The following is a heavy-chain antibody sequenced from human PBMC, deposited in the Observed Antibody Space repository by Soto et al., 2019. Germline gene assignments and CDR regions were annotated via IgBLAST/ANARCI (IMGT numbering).Heavy chain of an antibody. CDR1: GFSFSSYS. J-gene: IGHJ5*02. CDR3: ARGYTGYCSGGTCYWFDP. D-gene: IGHD2-15*01. CDR2: ISSSASHI. Sequence: VGSLRLSCAASGFSFSSYSMNWVRQAPGKGLEWVSSISSSASHINYADSVKGRFTISRDNAKKSLYLQMNSLRAEDTAVYYFARGYTGYCSGGTCYWFDPWGQGTLVTVSS. V-gene: IGHV3-21*01.